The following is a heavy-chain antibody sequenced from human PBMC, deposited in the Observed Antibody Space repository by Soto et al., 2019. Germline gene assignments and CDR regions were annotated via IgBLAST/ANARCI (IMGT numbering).Heavy chain of an antibody. CDR3: AKTIGPEHLNGTTRVNSFDP. CDR1: GFTFSNYA. Sequence: GGSLRLSCAASGFTFSNYAMSWVRQAPGEGLEWVSAITGSGRRTYYTHSVEGRFAISRDNSKDTLYLQMNSMTAEDTAVYYCAKTIGPEHLNGTTRVNSFDPWGQGTLVTVSS. J-gene: IGHJ5*02. V-gene: IGHV3-23*01. D-gene: IGHD1-7*01. CDR2: ITGSGRRT.